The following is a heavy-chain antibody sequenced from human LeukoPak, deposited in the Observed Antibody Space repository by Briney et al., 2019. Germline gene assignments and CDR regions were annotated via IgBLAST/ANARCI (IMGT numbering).Heavy chain of an antibody. V-gene: IGHV4-34*01. J-gene: IGHJ4*03. CDR2: ITHSGST. D-gene: IGHD3-9*01. Sequence: KLPESLSLTCAVYGGSFSGYYWSWIRQPPGKGLEWIGEITHSGSTNSNPTLNSLVTISQDISKNRFSLKLSSVTAADTAVYYCARYHDVLTGYYTFDYWGNGTMVTVSS. CDR3: ARYHDVLTGYYTFDY. CDR1: GGSFSGYY.